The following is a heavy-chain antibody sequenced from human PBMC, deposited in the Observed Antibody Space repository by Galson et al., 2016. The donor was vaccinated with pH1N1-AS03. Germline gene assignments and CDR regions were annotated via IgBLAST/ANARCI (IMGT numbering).Heavy chain of an antibody. CDR2: IRSDGSVK. CDR3: AKTVQYTSSWNPFDY. J-gene: IGHJ4*02. V-gene: IGHV3-30*02. Sequence: SLRLSCAASGFTFNRYGMHWVRQAPGKGLERVAFIRSDGSVKFYEDSVKGRFAISRDNSNNTLSLQMNSLRPEDTALYYCAKTVQYTSSWNPFDYWGQGTLVTVSS. CDR1: GFTFNRYG. D-gene: IGHD6-13*01.